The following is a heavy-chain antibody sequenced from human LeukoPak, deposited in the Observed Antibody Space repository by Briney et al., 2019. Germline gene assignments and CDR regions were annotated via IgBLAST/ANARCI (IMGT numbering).Heavy chain of an antibody. CDR2: ISAYNGNT. Sequence: ASVKLSCKASGFTFTSYGISWVRQAPGQGLEWISWISAYNGNTNYAQKLQGRVTITRDTSTSTAYMELRSLRSDDTAVYYCARDITMIVVAEKWFDPWGEGTLVTVSS. CDR3: ARDITMIVVAEKWFDP. V-gene: IGHV1-18*01. J-gene: IGHJ5*02. D-gene: IGHD3-22*01. CDR1: GFTFTSYG.